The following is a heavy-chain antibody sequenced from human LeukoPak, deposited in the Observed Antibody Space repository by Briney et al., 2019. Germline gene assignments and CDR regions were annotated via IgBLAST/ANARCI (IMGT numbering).Heavy chain of an antibody. Sequence: PSETLSLTCTVSGGSISSGSYYWSWIRQPAGTGLEWIGRIYTSGSTNYNPSLKSRVTISVDTSKNQFSLKLSSVTAADTAVYYCARGKITMVRGVLLNNWFDPWGQGTLVTVSS. J-gene: IGHJ5*02. CDR2: IYTSGST. D-gene: IGHD3-10*01. CDR1: GGSISSGSYY. CDR3: ARGKITMVRGVLLNNWFDP. V-gene: IGHV4-61*02.